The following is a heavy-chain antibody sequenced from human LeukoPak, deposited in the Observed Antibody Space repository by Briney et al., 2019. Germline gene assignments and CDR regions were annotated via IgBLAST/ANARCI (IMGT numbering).Heavy chain of an antibody. CDR2: IRGNGGGT. D-gene: IGHD3-3*01. Sequence: PGGSLRLSCVAAGFTFSRFAVTWVRQAPGQGLEWVSTIRGNGGGTHYAESLRGRFTLSRDNSKSTGYLQMNSLRAEDTAIYYYTRGQEVDDGVLESWGRGTLVTVSS. CDR1: GFTFSRFA. J-gene: IGHJ4*02. V-gene: IGHV3-23*01. CDR3: TRGQEVDDGVLES.